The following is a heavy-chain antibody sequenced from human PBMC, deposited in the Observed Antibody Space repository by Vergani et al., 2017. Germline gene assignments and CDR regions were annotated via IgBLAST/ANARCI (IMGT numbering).Heavy chain of an antibody. CDR2: IRYDGSNK. CDR3: ANSARQQLVRGDY. V-gene: IGHV3-33*08. J-gene: IGHJ4*02. CDR1: GFTFSSYA. D-gene: IGHD6-13*01. Sequence: QVQLVESGGGVVQPGRSLRLSCAASGFTFSSYAMHWVRQAPGKGLEWVACIRYDGSNKNYADSVKGRFTISRDNSKNTLYLQMNSLRAEDTAVYYCANSARQQLVRGDYWGQGTLVTVSS.